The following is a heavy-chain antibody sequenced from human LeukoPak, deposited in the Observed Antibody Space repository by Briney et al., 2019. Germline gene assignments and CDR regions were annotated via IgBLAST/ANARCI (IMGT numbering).Heavy chain of an antibody. J-gene: IGHJ3*02. Sequence: ASVTVSCKASGYTFTSYGISWVRQAPGQGLEWMGWISAYNGNTNYAQKLQGRVTMTTDTSTSTAYMELRSLRSDDTAVYYCAVNLAYCGGDCYPFDAFDIWGQGTMVTVSS. V-gene: IGHV1-18*01. D-gene: IGHD2-21*02. CDR3: AVNLAYCGGDCYPFDAFDI. CDR2: ISAYNGNT. CDR1: GYTFTSYG.